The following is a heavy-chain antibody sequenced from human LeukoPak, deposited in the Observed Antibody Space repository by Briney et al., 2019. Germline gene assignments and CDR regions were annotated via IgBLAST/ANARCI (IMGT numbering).Heavy chain of an antibody. V-gene: IGHV1-2*06. Sequence: ASVKGSCKASGYTFTGYYMHWVRQAPGQGLEWMGRINPNSGGTNYAQKFQGRVTMTRDTSISTAYMELSRLRSDDTAVYYCARDRDYVWGSYPNDAFDIWGQGTMVTVSS. CDR2: INPNSGGT. D-gene: IGHD3-16*02. CDR3: ARDRDYVWGSYPNDAFDI. J-gene: IGHJ3*02. CDR1: GYTFTGYY.